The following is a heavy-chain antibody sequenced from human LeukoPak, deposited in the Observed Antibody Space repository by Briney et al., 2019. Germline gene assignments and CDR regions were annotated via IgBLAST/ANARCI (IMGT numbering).Heavy chain of an antibody. CDR3: ARLFLRFGEFIFDY. D-gene: IGHD3-10*01. J-gene: IGHJ4*02. V-gene: IGHV4-39*02. CDR2: IYYRGST. CDR1: GGSISNSSFY. Sequence: SETLSLTCTVSGGSISNSSFYWGWIRQPPGKGLEWIGNIYYRGSTYYNSSLKSRVSISVDTSKNYFSLKVSSVTAADTAVYYCARLFLRFGEFIFDYWGQGTLVTVSS.